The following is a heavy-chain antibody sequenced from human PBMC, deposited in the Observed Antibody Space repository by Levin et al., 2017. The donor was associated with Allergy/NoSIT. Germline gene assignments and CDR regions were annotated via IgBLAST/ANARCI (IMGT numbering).Heavy chain of an antibody. J-gene: IGHJ4*02. V-gene: IGHV1-46*01. Sequence: GASVKVSCKASGYSFTTYYIHWVRQAPGQGLEWMGIINPNGGTTGYAQKFQDRVTMTRDTSTSTVYMDLSSLRCEDTAVYYCARDTRGSSRHPYVDYWGQGTLVTVSS. CDR2: INPNGGTT. D-gene: IGHD2-2*01. CDR3: ARDTRGSSRHPYVDY. CDR1: GYSFTTYY.